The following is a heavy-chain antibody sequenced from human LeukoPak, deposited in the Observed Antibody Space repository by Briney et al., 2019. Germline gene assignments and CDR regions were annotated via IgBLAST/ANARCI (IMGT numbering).Heavy chain of an antibody. CDR2: INQDGSEK. V-gene: IGHV3-7*01. D-gene: IGHD1-26*01. J-gene: IGHJ4*02. Sequence: GGSLRLSCAASGFTFSSYAMSWVRQAPGKGLEWVANINQDGSEKDYVASVKGRFTISRDNAKNSHYLQMNSLRAEDTAVYYCARGGSYYIYWGQGTLVTVSS. CDR1: GFTFSSYA. CDR3: ARGGSYYIY.